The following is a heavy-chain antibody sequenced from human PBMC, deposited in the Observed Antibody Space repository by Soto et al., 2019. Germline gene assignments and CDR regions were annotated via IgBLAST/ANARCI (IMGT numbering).Heavy chain of an antibody. V-gene: IGHV1-2*02. CDR1: GYTFTGHI. Sequence: ASVKVSCKTSGYTFTGHIIHWLRQAPGQGLEWLGWINHKSGDKIYAQKFQGRDTMTRDTSISTVYMDLTRLTSDDTAVYYCARDLFPAEKNWNGAYNYFDPWGQGTLVTVSS. CDR2: INHKSGDK. J-gene: IGHJ5*02. D-gene: IGHD1-1*01. CDR3: ARDLFPAEKNWNGAYNYFDP.